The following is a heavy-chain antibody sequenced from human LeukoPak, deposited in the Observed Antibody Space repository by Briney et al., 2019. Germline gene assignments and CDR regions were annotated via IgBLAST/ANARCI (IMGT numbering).Heavy chain of an antibody. V-gene: IGHV3-7*03. CDR2: INQDGSQK. CDR3: ASGLELDY. Sequence: GGSLRLSCAASGFTFGSCWMNWVRQTPGKGLEWVANINQDGSQKFYVDSVKGRFTISRDNANNSLYLQMNSLRAEDTAVYYCASGLELDYWGQGTLVTVSS. CDR1: GFTFGSCW. J-gene: IGHJ4*02.